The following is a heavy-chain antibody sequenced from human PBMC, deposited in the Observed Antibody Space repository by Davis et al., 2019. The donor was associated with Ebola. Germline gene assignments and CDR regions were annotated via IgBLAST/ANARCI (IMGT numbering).Heavy chain of an antibody. V-gene: IGHV1-18*04. D-gene: IGHD1-1*01. CDR3: SRAQFPTTSDH. Sequence: ASVTVSCKASGYTFTNYGITWVRQAPGQGLEWMGWINPHNGNTNYAQNVQGRVIMTSDTATTTAYMEVGGLRSDGTAVYYCSRAQFPTTSDHWGQGTLVTVSS. CDR2: INPHNGNT. CDR1: GYTFTNYG. J-gene: IGHJ4*02.